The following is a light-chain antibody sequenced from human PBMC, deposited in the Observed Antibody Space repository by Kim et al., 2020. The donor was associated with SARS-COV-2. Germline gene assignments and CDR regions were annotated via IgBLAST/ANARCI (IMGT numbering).Light chain of an antibody. J-gene: IGLJ3*02. CDR1: ALPKQY. CDR3: QSADSSGTYEV. CDR2: KDS. V-gene: IGLV3-25*03. Sequence: PGQTARITCSGDALPKQYAYWYQQKPGQAPVLVIYKDSERPSGIPERFSGSSSGTTVTLTISGVQAEDEADYYCQSADSSGTYEVFGGGTKLTVL.